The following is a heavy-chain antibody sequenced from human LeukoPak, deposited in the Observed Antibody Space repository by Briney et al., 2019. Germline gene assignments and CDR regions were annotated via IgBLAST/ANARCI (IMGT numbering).Heavy chain of an antibody. J-gene: IGHJ4*02. Sequence: GGSLRLSCAASGLTFSSNVMTWVRQAPGKGLEWVSSISASGGNTYYADSVKGRFTSSRNNSKSTFYLQMNNLRAEDTAVYYCAKGFHFDWWGQGTLVTVSS. CDR1: GLTFSSNV. CDR2: ISASGGNT. V-gene: IGHV3-23*01. CDR3: AKGFHFDW.